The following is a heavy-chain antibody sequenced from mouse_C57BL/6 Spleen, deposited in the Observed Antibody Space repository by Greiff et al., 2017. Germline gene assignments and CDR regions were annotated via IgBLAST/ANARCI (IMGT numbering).Heavy chain of an antibody. D-gene: IGHD4-1*01. Sequence: QVQLQQPGAELVKPGASVKLSCKASGYTFTSYWMQWVKQRPGQGLEWIGEIDPSDSYTNYNQKFKGKATLTVDTSSSTAYMQLSSLTSEDSAVYYCARRDWDGFDYWGQGTTLTVSS. V-gene: IGHV1-50*01. CDR1: GYTFTSYW. J-gene: IGHJ2*01. CDR3: ARRDWDGFDY. CDR2: IDPSDSYT.